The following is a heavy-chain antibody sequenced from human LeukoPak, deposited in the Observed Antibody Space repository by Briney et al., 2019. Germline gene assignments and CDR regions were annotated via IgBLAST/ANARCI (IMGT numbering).Heavy chain of an antibody. CDR2: INHSGST. CDR1: GGSFSGYY. J-gene: IGHJ5*02. V-gene: IGHV4-34*01. CDR3: ARDLGYCSGGSCYWFDP. Sequence: SETLSLTCAVYGGSFSGYYCSWIRQPPGKGLEWIREINHSGSTNYNPSLKSRVTISVDTSKNQFSLKLSSVSAADTAVYYCARDLGYCSGGSCYWFDPWGQGTLVTVSS. D-gene: IGHD2-15*01.